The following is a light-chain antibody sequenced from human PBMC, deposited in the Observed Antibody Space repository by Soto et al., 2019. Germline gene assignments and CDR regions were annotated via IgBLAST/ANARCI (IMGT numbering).Light chain of an antibody. CDR3: QKYNNWPRK. Sequence: DIQMTQSPSTLSASVGDIVTITCRASQSISTWLAWYQQKPGKAPKLLIYDASSLESGVPPRFSGSGSGTEFTLTISSLQSEDFAVYYCQKYNNWPRKFGQGTKVDIK. CDR1: QSISTW. V-gene: IGKV1-5*01. CDR2: DAS. J-gene: IGKJ1*01.